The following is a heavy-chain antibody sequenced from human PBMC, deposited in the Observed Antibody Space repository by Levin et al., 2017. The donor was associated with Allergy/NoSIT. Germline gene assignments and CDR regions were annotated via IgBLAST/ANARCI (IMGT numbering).Heavy chain of an antibody. V-gene: IGHV3-11*01. CDR2: ISSSGSTI. D-gene: IGHD3-9*01. CDR3: ASTPRITILESAGYDGMDV. CDR1: GFNFNDYY. J-gene: IGHJ6*02. Sequence: PGGSLRLSCAASGFNFNDYYMSWIRQAPGKGLEWVSYISSSGSTIYDADSVKGRFTISRDNAKNSLSLQMNSLRVEDTAVYYCASTPRITILESAGYDGMDVWGQGTTVTVSS.